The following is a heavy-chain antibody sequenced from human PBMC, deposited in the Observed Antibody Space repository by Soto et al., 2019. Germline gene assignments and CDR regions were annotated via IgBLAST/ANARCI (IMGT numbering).Heavy chain of an antibody. CDR3: ARGPGIAVAGWFDP. J-gene: IGHJ5*02. CDR2: ISYDGSNK. CDR1: GFTFSTHA. D-gene: IGHD6-19*01. Sequence: PGGSLRLSCAASGFTFSTHAMHWVRQAPGKGLECVAIISYDGSNKYYADSVKGRFTISRDNSKNTLYLQMNSLRAEDTAVYYCARGPGIAVAGWFDPWGQGTLVTVSS. V-gene: IGHV3-30-3*01.